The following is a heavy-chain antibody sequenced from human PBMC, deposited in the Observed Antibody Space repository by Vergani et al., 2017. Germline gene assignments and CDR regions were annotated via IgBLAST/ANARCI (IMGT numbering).Heavy chain of an antibody. CDR3: ARDGRGFMTSYYYFDY. V-gene: IGHV4-39*02. Sequence: QLQLQESGPGLVKPSETLSLTCTVSGGSISSSSYYWGWIRQPPGKGLEWIGSIYYSGSTNYNPSLKSRVTISVDTSKNKFSLKLSSVTAADTAVYYCARDGRGFMTSYYYFDYWGQGTLVTVSS. CDR2: IYYSGST. D-gene: IGHD3-9*01. J-gene: IGHJ4*02. CDR1: GGSISSSSYY.